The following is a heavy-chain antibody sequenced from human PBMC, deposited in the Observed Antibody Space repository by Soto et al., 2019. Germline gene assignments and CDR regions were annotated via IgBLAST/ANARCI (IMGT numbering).Heavy chain of an antibody. CDR3: AKDPGIAAAKARAFDI. V-gene: IGHV3-23*01. D-gene: IGHD6-13*01. CDR2: ISGSGGST. CDR1: GFTFSSYA. Sequence: PGGSLILSCAASGFTFSSYAMSWVRQAPGKGLEWVSAISGSGGSTYYADSVKGRFTISRDNSKNTLYLQMNSLRAEDTAVYYCAKDPGIAAAKARAFDIWGQGTMVTVSS. J-gene: IGHJ3*02.